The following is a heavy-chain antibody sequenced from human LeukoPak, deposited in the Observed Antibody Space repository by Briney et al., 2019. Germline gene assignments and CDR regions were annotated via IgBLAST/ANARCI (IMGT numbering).Heavy chain of an antibody. CDR2: IYYSGST. Sequence: RSSETLSLTCTVSGGSISSYYWSWIRQPPGKGLEWIGYIYYSGSTNYNPSLKSRVTISVDTSKNQFSLKLSSVTAADTAVYYCARVSWGSGSYYLDYWGQGTLVTVSS. J-gene: IGHJ4*02. CDR3: ARVSWGSGSYYLDY. CDR1: GGSISSYY. D-gene: IGHD3-10*01. V-gene: IGHV4-59*01.